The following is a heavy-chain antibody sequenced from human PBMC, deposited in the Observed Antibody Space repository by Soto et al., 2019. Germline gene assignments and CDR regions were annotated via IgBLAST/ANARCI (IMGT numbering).Heavy chain of an antibody. V-gene: IGHV4-4*09. CDR1: GDSVRNKY. D-gene: IGHD3-16*01. J-gene: IGHJ6*03. Sequence: QVQMQESGPGLVKPSETLSLTCTVSGDSVRNKYWSWIRRPPGRGLEWIGYIYRSGSTKHNPSLKSRLTISVDTSKNQFSLKLSSVTAADTAVYYCARTLDYGHMDVWGKGTTVTVSS. CDR3: ARTLDYGHMDV. CDR2: IYRSGST.